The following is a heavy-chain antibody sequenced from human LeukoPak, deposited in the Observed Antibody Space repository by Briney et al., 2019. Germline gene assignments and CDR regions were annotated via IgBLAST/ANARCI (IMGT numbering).Heavy chain of an antibody. CDR3: AGDYYGSGSWFYMDV. V-gene: IGHV1-24*01. D-gene: IGHD3-10*01. CDR2: FDPEDGET. J-gene: IGHJ6*03. CDR1: VYTLTELS. Sequence: GASVTVSFTVSVYTLTELSMDWVRQAPGKGGGGMGGFDPEDGETIYAQKFQGRVTMTEDSSTDTAYIELSSLRSEDTAVYYCAGDYYGSGSWFYMDVWGKGTTVTVSS.